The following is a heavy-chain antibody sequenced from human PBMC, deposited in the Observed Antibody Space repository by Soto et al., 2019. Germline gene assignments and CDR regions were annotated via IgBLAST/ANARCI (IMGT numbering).Heavy chain of an antibody. V-gene: IGHV1-69*01. CDR2: IIPIFGTA. CDR1: GGTFSSYA. D-gene: IGHD2-15*01. CDR3: ARDRGTSGWFDP. Sequence: QVQLVQSGAEVKKPGSSVKVSCKASGGTFSSYAIILVRQAPGQGLEWMGGIIPIFGTANYAQKFQGRVTITADEATSTAYMELSRLRSEDTAVYYCARDRGTSGWFDPWGQGTLVTVSS. J-gene: IGHJ5*02.